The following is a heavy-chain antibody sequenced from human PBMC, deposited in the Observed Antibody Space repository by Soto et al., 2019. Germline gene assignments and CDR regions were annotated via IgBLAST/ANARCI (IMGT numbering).Heavy chain of an antibody. CDR2: ISSSGMTI. CDR3: ARPRSGYCSGGSCYPDAFDS. D-gene: IGHD2-15*01. Sequence: EVQLVESGGGLVQPGGSLRLSCAASGFGFGGYSMNWVRQAPGKGPEWFSYISSSGMTIYYADSVRGRFTISRDNAKNSLYVQMNSLRDEDTAVYYCARPRSGYCSGGSCYPDAFDSWGQGTMVTVSS. CDR1: GFGFGGYS. V-gene: IGHV3-48*02. J-gene: IGHJ3*01.